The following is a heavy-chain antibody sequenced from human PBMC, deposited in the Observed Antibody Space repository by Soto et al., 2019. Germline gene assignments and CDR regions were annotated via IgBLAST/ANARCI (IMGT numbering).Heavy chain of an antibody. Sequence: QVQLVQSGAEVKKPGSSVKVSCKASGGTFSSYTISWVRQAPGQGLEWMGRIIPILGIANYAQKFQGRVTITADKSTSTADMELSSLRSEDTAVYYCARDSTGTTKSNWFDPWGQGTLVTVSS. D-gene: IGHD1-1*01. CDR1: GGTFSSYT. J-gene: IGHJ5*02. V-gene: IGHV1-69*08. CDR3: ARDSTGTTKSNWFDP. CDR2: IIPILGIA.